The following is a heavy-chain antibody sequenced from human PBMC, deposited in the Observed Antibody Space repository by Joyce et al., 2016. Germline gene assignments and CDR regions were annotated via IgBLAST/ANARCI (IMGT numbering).Heavy chain of an antibody. CDR1: GFSFSTYW. Sequence: VQLVESGGTLVQPGESLLLSCAASGFSFSTYWMTWVRQAPGKGLEWVANIKEDGSEKNYVESVKGRFTISRDNAKTSLYLHISSLRGDDTAVYYCAREYWGPRGWGQGTLVTVSS. CDR2: IKEDGSEK. J-gene: IGHJ4*02. D-gene: IGHD7-27*01. CDR3: AREYWGPRG. V-gene: IGHV3-7*01.